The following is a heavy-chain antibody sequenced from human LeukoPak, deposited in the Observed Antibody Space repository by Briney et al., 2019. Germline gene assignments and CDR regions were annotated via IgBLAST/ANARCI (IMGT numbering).Heavy chain of an antibody. D-gene: IGHD3-10*01. CDR1: GYSFTSYW. Sequence: GESLKISCKGSGYSFTSYWISWVRQMPGKGLEWMGRIDPSDSYTNDSPSFQGHVTISADKSISTAYLQWSSLKASDTAIYYCATEYYYASGHAFDIWGQGAMVTVSS. J-gene: IGHJ3*02. CDR3: ATEYYYASGHAFDI. V-gene: IGHV5-10-1*01. CDR2: IDPSDSYT.